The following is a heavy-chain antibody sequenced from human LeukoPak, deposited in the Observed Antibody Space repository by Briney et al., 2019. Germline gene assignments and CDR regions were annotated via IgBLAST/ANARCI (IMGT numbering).Heavy chain of an antibody. V-gene: IGHV4-59*08. D-gene: IGHD3-3*01. CDR1: GDSISSYY. CDR2: IYYSGST. Sequence: SETLSLTCTVSGDSISSYYWSWIRQPPGKGLEWIGYIYYSGSTNYNPSLKSRVTISVDTSKNRFSLKLSSVTAADTAVYFCARHTNRLDAFDIWGQGTMVTVSS. J-gene: IGHJ3*02. CDR3: ARHTNRLDAFDI.